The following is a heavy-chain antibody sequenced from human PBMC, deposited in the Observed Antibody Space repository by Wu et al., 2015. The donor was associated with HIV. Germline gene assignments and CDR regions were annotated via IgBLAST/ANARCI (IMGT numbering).Heavy chain of an antibody. Sequence: QVQLVQSGAEVKKPGASVKVSCKASGYTFTSYGISWVRHGPWTKGLSGWDGSALTMVTQTMHRSSEGRVTMTTDTSTSTAYMELRSLRSDDTAVYYCARRRPPDRTGSYYYGMDVVGPRA. CDR2: SALTMVT. V-gene: IGHV1-18*01. J-gene: IGHJ6*02. CDR1: GYTFTSYG. D-gene: IGHD1-1*01. CDR3: ARRRPPDRTGSYYYGMDV.